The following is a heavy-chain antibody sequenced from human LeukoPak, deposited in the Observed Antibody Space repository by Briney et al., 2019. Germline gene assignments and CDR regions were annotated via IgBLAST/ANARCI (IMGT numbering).Heavy chain of an antibody. CDR3: ARHYGP. D-gene: IGHD3-10*01. J-gene: IGHJ4*02. V-gene: IGHV4-59*08. Sequence: SETLSLTCTVSGGSISGYYWSWIRQPPGKGLEWIGYIYYSGSTNYNPSLKSRVTISVDTSKNQFSLKLNSVTATDTAVYYCARHYGPWGQGTLVTVSS. CDR1: GGSISGYY. CDR2: IYYSGST.